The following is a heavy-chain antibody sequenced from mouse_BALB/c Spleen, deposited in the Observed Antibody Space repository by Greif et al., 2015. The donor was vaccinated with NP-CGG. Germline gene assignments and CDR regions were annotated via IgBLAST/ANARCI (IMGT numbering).Heavy chain of an antibody. CDR3: ARGNWDYFDY. V-gene: IGHV1-80*01. D-gene: IGHD4-1*01. J-gene: IGHJ2*01. Sequence: QVQLQQSGAELVRPGSSVKISCKASGYAFSSYWMNWVKQRPGQGLEWIGQIYPGDGDTNYNGKFKGKATLTADKSSSTAYMQLSSLTSEDSAVYFCARGNWDYFDYWGQGTTLTVSS. CDR1: GYAFSSYW. CDR2: IYPGDGDT.